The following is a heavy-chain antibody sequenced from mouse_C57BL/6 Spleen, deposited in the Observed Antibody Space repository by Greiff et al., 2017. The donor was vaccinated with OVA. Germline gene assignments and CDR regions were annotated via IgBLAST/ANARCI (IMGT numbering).Heavy chain of an antibody. J-gene: IGHJ4*01. CDR3: ARHEESLYYYGSNAMDY. V-gene: IGHV1-62-2*01. CDR2: FYPGSGSI. CDR1: GYTFTEYP. Sequence: QVQLQQSGAELVKPGASVKLSCKASGYTFTEYPIHWVKQRSGQGLEWIGWFYPGSGSIKYNEKFKDKATLTADKSSSTVYMELSRLTSEDSAVYFCARHEESLYYYGSNAMDYWGQGTSVTVSS. D-gene: IGHD1-1*01.